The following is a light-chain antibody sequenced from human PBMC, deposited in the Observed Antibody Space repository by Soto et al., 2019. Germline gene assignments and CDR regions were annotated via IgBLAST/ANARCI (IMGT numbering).Light chain of an antibody. V-gene: IGKV3-20*01. CDR1: RSFSSSY. J-gene: IGKJ4*01. Sequence: PGERATLSCRASRSFSSSYLAWYQQKPGQAPRLLIYAASTRATGIPDRFSGSGSATDFTLTISRLEPEDSAVYYCQQYNNWPPARLTFGGGTKVEIK. CDR2: AAS. CDR3: QQYNNWPPARLT.